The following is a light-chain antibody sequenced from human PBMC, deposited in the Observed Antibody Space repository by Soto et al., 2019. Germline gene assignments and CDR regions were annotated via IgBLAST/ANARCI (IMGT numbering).Light chain of an antibody. V-gene: IGKV1-39*01. CDR2: AAS. CDR1: QSISSY. J-gene: IGKJ1*01. CDR3: QQSYSTPRWT. Sequence: DIQMTQSPSSLSASVGDRVTITCRASQSISSYLNWYQQKPGKAPKLLIYAASSLQSGVPSRFSGSGSVTAFTLTISRLQPEDFATYYCQQSYSTPRWTFGQGTKVEIK.